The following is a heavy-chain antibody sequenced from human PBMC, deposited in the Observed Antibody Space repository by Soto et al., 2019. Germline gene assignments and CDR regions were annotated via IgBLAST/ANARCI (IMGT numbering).Heavy chain of an antibody. J-gene: IGHJ4*02. D-gene: IGHD6-25*01. CDR1: GFTFSSCS. V-gene: IGHV3-48*02. CDR3: TSWPDAADY. CDR2: ISSTSSTI. Sequence: EVQLVESGGGLVQLGGSLRLSCAASGFTFSSCSMNWVRQAPGKGLEWLSYISSTSSTIYYADSVKGRFTISRDNAKNSLYLQMNSLRDEDTAVYYCTSWPDAADYWGQGTLVTVSS.